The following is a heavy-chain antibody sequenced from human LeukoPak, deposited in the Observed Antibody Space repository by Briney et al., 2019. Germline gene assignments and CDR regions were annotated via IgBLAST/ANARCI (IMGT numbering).Heavy chain of an antibody. V-gene: IGHV4-39*01. Sequence: PSETLSLTCTVSGGSISSSSYYWGWIRQPPGKGLEWIGSIYYSGTTFYNPSLKSRVTVSVDTSKNQFSLNLNSVTAADTSVYYCARQSAGWGDFDYWGQGTLVTVSS. CDR2: IYYSGTT. D-gene: IGHD3-16*01. CDR1: GGSISSSSYY. CDR3: ARQSAGWGDFDY. J-gene: IGHJ4*02.